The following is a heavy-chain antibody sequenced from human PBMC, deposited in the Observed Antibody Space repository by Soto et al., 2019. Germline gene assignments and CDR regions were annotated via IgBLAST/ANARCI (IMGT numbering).Heavy chain of an antibody. CDR2: IIPIFGTA. CDR3: AREGPPGNSKYYGMDV. D-gene: IGHD4-4*01. V-gene: IGHV1-69*13. Sequence: GASVKVSCKASGGTFSSYAISWVRQAPGQGLEWMGGIIPIFGTANYAQKFQGRVTITADESTSTAYMELSSLRSEDTAVYYCAREGPPGNSKYYGMDVWGQGTTVTVS. CDR1: GGTFSSYA. J-gene: IGHJ6*02.